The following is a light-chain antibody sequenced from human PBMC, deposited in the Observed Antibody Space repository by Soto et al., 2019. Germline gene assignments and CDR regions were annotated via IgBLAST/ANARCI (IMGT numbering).Light chain of an antibody. J-gene: IGKJ2*01. Sequence: IVMTQSPATLSVSLGDRATISCRASQSVRTYLAWYQQKPGQAPRLLIYGASTRATGIPARFSGSGSETDFNLTLSSLQSEDVAVYSCQQYDSWHHPYTFGQGTKLEIK. CDR2: GAS. CDR1: QSVRTY. CDR3: QQYDSWHHPYT. V-gene: IGKV3-15*01.